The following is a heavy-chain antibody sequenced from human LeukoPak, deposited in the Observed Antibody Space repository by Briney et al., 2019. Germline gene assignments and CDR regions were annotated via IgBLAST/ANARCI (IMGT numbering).Heavy chain of an antibody. CDR2: IYYTGDT. Sequence: SQTLSLTCAVSGGSISSGGYSWSWIRQPPGKALEFIAYIYYTGDTYFNPSLKSRVTISVDTSKNQFSLKLSSVTAADTAVYYCARVLAAAGNNWFDPWGQGTLVTVSS. J-gene: IGHJ5*02. V-gene: IGHV4-30-4*07. D-gene: IGHD6-13*01. CDR3: ARVLAAAGNNWFDP. CDR1: GGSISSGGYS.